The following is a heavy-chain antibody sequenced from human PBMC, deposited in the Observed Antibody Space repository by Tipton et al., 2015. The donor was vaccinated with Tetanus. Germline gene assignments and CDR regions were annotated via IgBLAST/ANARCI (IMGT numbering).Heavy chain of an antibody. V-gene: IGHV4-39*01. D-gene: IGHD2-2*01. CDR3: ASTIESAAANWYFDL. J-gene: IGHJ2*01. Sequence: LRLSRTVSGGSISSSSYYWGWIRQPPGKGLEWIGSIYYSGSTYYNPSLKSRVTISVDTSKNQFSLKPSSVTAADTAVYYCASTIESAAANWYFDLWGRGTLVTVSS. CDR1: GGSISSSSYY. CDR2: IYYSGST.